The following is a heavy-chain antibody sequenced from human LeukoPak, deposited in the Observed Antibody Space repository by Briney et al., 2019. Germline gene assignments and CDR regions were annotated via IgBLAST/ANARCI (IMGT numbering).Heavy chain of an antibody. J-gene: IGHJ4*02. CDR2: ISSNSSTI. V-gene: IGHV3-48*04. Sequence: GGSLRLSSAASGFTFNSYSMNWVRQAPGKGLEWVSYISSNSSTIYFADSVKGRFNISRDNGKNSLYLQMDNLRVEDTAVYYCTRAPKLGGYFSVDYWGQGTLVTVSP. CDR1: GFTFNSYS. D-gene: IGHD3-22*01. CDR3: TRAPKLGGYFSVDY.